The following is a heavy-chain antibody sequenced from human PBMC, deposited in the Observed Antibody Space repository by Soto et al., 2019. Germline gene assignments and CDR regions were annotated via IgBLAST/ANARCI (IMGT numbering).Heavy chain of an antibody. CDR1: GFSLSTSGMC. J-gene: IGHJ4*02. D-gene: IGHD6-19*01. CDR2: IDWDDDK. Sequence: SGPTLVNPTQNLKLTCTFSGFSLSTSGMCVSWIRQPPGKALEWLALIDWDDDKYYSTSLKTRLTISKDTSKNQVVLTMTNMDPVDTATYYCARLIAVAGSMYYFDYWGQGTLVTAPQ. CDR3: ARLIAVAGSMYYFDY. V-gene: IGHV2-70*01.